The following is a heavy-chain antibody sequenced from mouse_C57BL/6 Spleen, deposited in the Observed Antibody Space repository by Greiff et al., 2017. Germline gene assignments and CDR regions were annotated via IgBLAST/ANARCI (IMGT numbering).Heavy chain of an antibody. J-gene: IGHJ1*03. CDR3: ARRSNLLNWYFDV. CDR2: IYPGSGNT. D-gene: IGHD1-1*01. Sequence: QVQLQQSGPELVKPGASVKISCKASGYSFTSYYIHWVKQRPGQGLEWIGWIYPGSGNTKYNEKFKGKATLTADTSSSTAYMQLSSLTSEDSAVDYCARRSNLLNWYFDVWGTGTTVTVAS. V-gene: IGHV1-66*01. CDR1: GYSFTSYY.